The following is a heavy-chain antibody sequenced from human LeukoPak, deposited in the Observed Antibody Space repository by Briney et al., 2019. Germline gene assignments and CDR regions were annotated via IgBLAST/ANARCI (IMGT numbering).Heavy chain of an antibody. V-gene: IGHV3-74*01. J-gene: IGHJ3*02. Sequence: GGSLRLSCPASGFTFNRFWMHWVRQAPGKGLVWVSRIISDGSSTNYADSVKGRFTISRDNAKNTLYLQMNSLRAEDTALYYCAREDVDIAVATSGAFDIWGQGTMVTVSS. CDR3: AREDVDIAVATSGAFDI. CDR1: GFTFNRFW. D-gene: IGHD6-19*01. CDR2: IISDGSST.